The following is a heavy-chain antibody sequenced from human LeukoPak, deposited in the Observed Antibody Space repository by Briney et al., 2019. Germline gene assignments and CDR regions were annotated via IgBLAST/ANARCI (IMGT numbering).Heavy chain of an antibody. CDR2: IIPIFGTA. Sequence: SVKVSCKASGGTFSSYAISWVRQAPGQGLEWMGGIIPIFGTANYAQKFQGRVTITADESTSTAYMELSSLRSEDTAVYYCARDNFRDQIVVVPAATPDAFDIWGQGTMVTVSS. J-gene: IGHJ3*02. CDR3: ARDNFRDQIVVVPAATPDAFDI. CDR1: GGTFSSYA. V-gene: IGHV1-69*13. D-gene: IGHD2-2*01.